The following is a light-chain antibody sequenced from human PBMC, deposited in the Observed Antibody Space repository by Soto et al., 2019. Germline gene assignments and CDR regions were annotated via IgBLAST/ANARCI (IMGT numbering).Light chain of an antibody. V-gene: IGLV2-14*01. Sequence: QSALTQPASVSGSPGQSITISCTGTSSDIGDGDFVSWYQQRPGKAPKLMIYKVSNRPSGVSNRFSGSKSGNTASLTISGLQAEDEADYYCSSYTRSYVWVFGGGTQLTVL. CDR3: SSYTRSYVWV. J-gene: IGLJ3*02. CDR1: SSDIGDGDF. CDR2: KVS.